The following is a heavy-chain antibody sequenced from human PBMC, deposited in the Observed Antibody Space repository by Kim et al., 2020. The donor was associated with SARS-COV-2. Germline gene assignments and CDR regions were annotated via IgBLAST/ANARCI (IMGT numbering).Heavy chain of an antibody. CDR3: ARNVDTAMVSPADIFDWFDP. V-gene: IGHV3-30-3*01. CDR1: GFTFSSYA. J-gene: IGHJ5*02. Sequence: GGSLRLSCAASGFTFSSYAMHWVRQAPGKGLEWVAVISYDGSNKYYADSVKGRFTISRDNSKNTLYLQMNSLRAEDTAVYYCARNVDTAMVSPADIFDWFDPWGQGTLVTVSS. CDR2: ISYDGSNK. D-gene: IGHD5-18*01.